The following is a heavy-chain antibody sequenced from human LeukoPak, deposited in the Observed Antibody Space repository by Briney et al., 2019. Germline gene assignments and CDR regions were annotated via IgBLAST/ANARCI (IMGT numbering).Heavy chain of an antibody. J-gene: IGHJ6*02. V-gene: IGHV3-21*01. CDR3: ARDGGGGRGYSYGYYYYYYGMDV. CDR2: ISSSSSYI. D-gene: IGHD5-18*01. Sequence: GGSLRLSCAASGFTFSSYSMNWVRQAPGKGLEWVSSISSSSSYIYYADSVKGRFTISRDNAKNSLYLQMNSLRAEDTAVYYCARDGGGGRGYSYGYYYYYYGMDVWGQGTTVTVSS. CDR1: GFTFSSYS.